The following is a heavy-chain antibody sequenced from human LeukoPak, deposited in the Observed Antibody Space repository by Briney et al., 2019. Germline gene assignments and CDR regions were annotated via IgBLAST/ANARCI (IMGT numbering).Heavy chain of an antibody. V-gene: IGHV4-59*01. CDR3: AREPIYSKDQYYFDY. J-gene: IGHJ4*02. Sequence: ASETLSLTCTVSGGSISSYYWSWIRQPPGKGLEWIGYIYYSGSTNYNPSLKSRVTISVDTSKNQFSLKLSSVTAADTAVYYCAREPIYSKDQYYFDYWSQGTLVTVSS. D-gene: IGHD4-11*01. CDR1: GGSISSYY. CDR2: IYYSGST.